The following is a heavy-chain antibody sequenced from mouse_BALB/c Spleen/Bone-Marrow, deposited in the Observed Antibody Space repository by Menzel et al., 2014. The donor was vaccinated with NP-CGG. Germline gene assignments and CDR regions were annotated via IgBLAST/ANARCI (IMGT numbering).Heavy chain of an antibody. Sequence: VQLQESGAELARPGASAKMSCKASGYTFTSYTMHWIKQRPGQGLEWIGYINPSSGFSNYNQKFKDKATLTADKSSSTAYMQLNSLTSEDSAVYYCARSAYYRSLFAYWGQGTLVTVSA. J-gene: IGHJ3*01. D-gene: IGHD2-14*01. CDR1: GYTFTSYT. CDR3: ARSAYYRSLFAY. V-gene: IGHV1-4*01. CDR2: INPSSGFS.